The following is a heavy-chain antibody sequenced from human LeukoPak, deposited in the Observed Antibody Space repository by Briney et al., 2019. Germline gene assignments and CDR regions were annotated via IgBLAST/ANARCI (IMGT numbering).Heavy chain of an antibody. CDR3: ARLATLTMVRGVIPND. J-gene: IGHJ4*02. CDR1: GYTFTSYD. V-gene: IGHV1-2*02. CDR2: MNPNSGGT. Sequence: ASVKVSCKASGYTFTSYDINWVRQATGQGLEWMGWMNPNSGGTNYAQKFQGRVTMTRDTSISTAYMELSRLRSDDTAVYYCARLATLTMVRGVIPNDWGQGALVTVSS. D-gene: IGHD3-10*01.